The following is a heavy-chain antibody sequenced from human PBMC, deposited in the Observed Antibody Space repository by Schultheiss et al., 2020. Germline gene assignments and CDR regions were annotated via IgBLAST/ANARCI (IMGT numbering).Heavy chain of an antibody. CDR1: GGSISSDTYY. CDR2: IYHSGST. V-gene: IGHV4-39*07. Sequence: SQTLSLTCTVSGGSISSDTYYWGWIRQPPGKGLEWIGEIYHSGSTNYNPSLKSRVTISVDKSKNQFSLKLSSVTAADTAVYYCARGGAAADPWGQGTLVTVSS. J-gene: IGHJ5*02. CDR3: ARGGAAADP. D-gene: IGHD6-13*01.